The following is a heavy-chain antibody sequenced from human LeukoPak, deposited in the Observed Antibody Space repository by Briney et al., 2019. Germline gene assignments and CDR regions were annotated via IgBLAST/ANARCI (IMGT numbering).Heavy chain of an antibody. CDR2: ISYDGSNK. Sequence: GGSLRLSCAASGFTFSSYAMHWVRQAPGKGLEWVAVISYDGSNKYYADSVKGRFTISRDKSKNTLYLQMNSLRAEDTAVYYCARVGQQWLVNFDYWGQGTLVTVSS. CDR1: GFTFSSYA. D-gene: IGHD6-19*01. CDR3: ARVGQQWLVNFDY. J-gene: IGHJ4*02. V-gene: IGHV3-30-3*01.